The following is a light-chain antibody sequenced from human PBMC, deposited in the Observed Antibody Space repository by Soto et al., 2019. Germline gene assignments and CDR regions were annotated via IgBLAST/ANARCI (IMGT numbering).Light chain of an antibody. V-gene: IGLV2-11*01. J-gene: IGLJ1*01. CDR1: SSDVGDYNS. CDR2: DVS. CDR3: CSYVGGYSYV. Sequence: QSALTQPRSVSGSPGQSVTVSWIGTSSDVGDYNSVSWYQQHPGKAPKLMIYDVSKRPSGVPDRFSGSKSGNTASLTISGLQAEDEADYYCCSYVGGYSYVFGIGTKVTVL.